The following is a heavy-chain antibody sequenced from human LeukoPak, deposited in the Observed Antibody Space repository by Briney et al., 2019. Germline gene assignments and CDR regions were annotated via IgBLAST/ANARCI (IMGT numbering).Heavy chain of an antibody. J-gene: IGHJ5*02. CDR3: ALHINVDYESRFDP. V-gene: IGHV3-53*01. CDR1: GFIFSRNY. CDR2: ICSGGST. Sequence: GGSLRLSCAASGFIFSRNYMSWVRQASGEGLEWVAVICSGGSTFYSDSVTGRFNISRDNSNNTHYLQLNSLRAEDTAVYYCALHINVDYESRFDPWGQGTLVTVSS. D-gene: IGHD4-17*01.